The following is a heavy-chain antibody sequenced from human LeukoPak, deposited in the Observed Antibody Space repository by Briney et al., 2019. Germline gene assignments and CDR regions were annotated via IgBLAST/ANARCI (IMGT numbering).Heavy chain of an antibody. CDR2: INHSGST. CDR3: ARRSSGRVLDH. J-gene: IGHJ4*02. Sequence: SETLSLTCAVYGGSFSGYYWSWIRQPPGKGLEWIGEINHSGSTNYNPSLKSRVTISVDTSKNQFSLKLSSVTAADTAVYYCARRSSGRVLDHWGQGTLVTVSS. CDR1: GGSFSGYY. V-gene: IGHV4-34*01. D-gene: IGHD6-19*01.